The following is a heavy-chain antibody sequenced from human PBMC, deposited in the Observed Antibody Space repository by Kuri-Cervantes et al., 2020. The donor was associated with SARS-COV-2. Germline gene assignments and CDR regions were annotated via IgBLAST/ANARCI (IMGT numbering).Heavy chain of an antibody. CDR2: FKSRTAGGTI. CDR3: ARDRSTHYFDY. CDR1: GFTFSDAW. J-gene: IGHJ4*02. V-gene: IGHV3-15*01. Sequence: GESLKISCVASGFTFSDAWMSWVRQTPGKGLEWIGRFKSRTAGGTIVYAAPVQGRFTISRDDSRNTLYLQMNSLRAEDTAVYYCARDRSTHYFDYWGQGTLVTVSS.